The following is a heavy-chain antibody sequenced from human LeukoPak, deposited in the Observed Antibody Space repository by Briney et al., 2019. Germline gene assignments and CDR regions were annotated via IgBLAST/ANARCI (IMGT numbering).Heavy chain of an antibody. Sequence: SGRSLRLSCAASGFTFSSYDMDWVRQAPGKGLEWVAVISYDGSNKYYADSVKGRFTISRDNSKNTLYLQMNSLRAEDTAVYYCARDYGPGSYFDYWGQGTLVTVSS. CDR2: ISYDGSNK. CDR1: GFTFSSYD. V-gene: IGHV3-30*03. J-gene: IGHJ4*02. CDR3: ARDYGPGSYFDY. D-gene: IGHD3-10*01.